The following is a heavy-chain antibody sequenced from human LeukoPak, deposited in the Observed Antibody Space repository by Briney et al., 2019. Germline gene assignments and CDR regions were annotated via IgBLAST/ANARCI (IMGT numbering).Heavy chain of an antibody. Sequence: PSETLSLTCTVSGGSISSYYWSWIRQPPGKGLEWIGYISYSGSTNYNPSLKSRVTISVDTSKNLFSLNLKLTSVTAADTAVYYCARGGSGYGWFDPWGQGTLVTVSS. V-gene: IGHV4-59*01. J-gene: IGHJ5*02. CDR1: GGSISSYY. D-gene: IGHD5-12*01. CDR2: ISYSGST. CDR3: ARGGSGYGWFDP.